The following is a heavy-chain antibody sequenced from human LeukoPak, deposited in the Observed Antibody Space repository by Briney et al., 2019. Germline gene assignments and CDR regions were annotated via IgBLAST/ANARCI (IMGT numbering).Heavy chain of an antibody. Sequence: SETLSLTCSVSGGSISDYFWSWIRQPAGRGLEWVGRICTSGSTNYNPSLKSRVTMSIDTSKNHFSLNLTSVTAADTAMYYCARDSNGDRAFDMWGQGTRVTVSP. CDR2: ICTSGST. D-gene: IGHD4-17*01. CDR3: ARDSNGDRAFDM. V-gene: IGHV4-4*07. CDR1: GGSISDYF. J-gene: IGHJ3*02.